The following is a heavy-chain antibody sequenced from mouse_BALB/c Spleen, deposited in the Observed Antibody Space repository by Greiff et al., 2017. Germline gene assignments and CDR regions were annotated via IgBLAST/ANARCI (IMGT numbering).Heavy chain of an antibody. Sequence: EVKLQESGPELVKPGASVKISCKASGYSFTGYFMNWVKQSHGKSLEWIGRINPYNGDTFYNQKFKGKATLTVDKSSSTAHMELLSLTSEDSAVYYCGRAYGYDAYAMDYWGQGTSVTVSS. CDR2: INPYNGDT. V-gene: IGHV1-37*01. J-gene: IGHJ4*01. D-gene: IGHD2-2*01. CDR3: GRAYGYDAYAMDY. CDR1: GYSFTGYF.